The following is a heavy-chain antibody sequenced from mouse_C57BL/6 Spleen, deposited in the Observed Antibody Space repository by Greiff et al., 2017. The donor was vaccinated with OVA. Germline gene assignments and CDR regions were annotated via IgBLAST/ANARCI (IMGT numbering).Heavy chain of an antibody. CDR3: AREGQGFAY. V-gene: IGHV5-4*01. CDR1: GFTFSSYA. J-gene: IGHJ3*01. CDR2: ISDGGSYT. Sequence: EVQRVESGGGLVKPGGSLKLSCAASGFTFSSYAMSWVRQTPEKRLAWVATISDGGSYTYYPDNVQGRFTISRDNAKNNLYLQMSHLNSEDTAMYYCAREGQGFAYWGQGTLVTVSA.